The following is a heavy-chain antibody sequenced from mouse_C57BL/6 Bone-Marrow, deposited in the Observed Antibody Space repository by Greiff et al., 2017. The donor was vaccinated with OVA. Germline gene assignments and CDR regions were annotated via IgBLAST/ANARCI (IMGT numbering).Heavy chain of an antibody. D-gene: IGHD1-1*01. J-gene: IGHJ2*01. CDR1: GFTFSDYY. V-gene: IGHV5-12*01. CDR3: ARQIYGSSHLDY. CDR2: ISNGGGST. Sequence: EVKLMESGGGLVQPGGSLKLSCAASGFTFSDYYMYWVRQTPEKRLEWVAYISNGGGSTYYPDTVKGRFTISRDNAKNTLYLQMSRLKSEDTAMYYCARQIYGSSHLDYWGQGTTLTVSS.